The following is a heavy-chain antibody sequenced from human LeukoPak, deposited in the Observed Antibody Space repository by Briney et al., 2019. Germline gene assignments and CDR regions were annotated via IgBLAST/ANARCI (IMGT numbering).Heavy chain of an antibody. CDR3: ARTFWSGQYFDY. CDR2: IYYSGST. Sequence: SETLSLTCTVSGGSISSYYWSWIRQPPGKGLEWIGYIYYSGSTNYNPSLKSRVTISVDTSKNQFSLKLSSVTAADTAVYYCARTFWSGQYFDYWGQGTLVTVSS. J-gene: IGHJ4*02. V-gene: IGHV4-59*08. CDR1: GGSISSYY. D-gene: IGHD3-3*01.